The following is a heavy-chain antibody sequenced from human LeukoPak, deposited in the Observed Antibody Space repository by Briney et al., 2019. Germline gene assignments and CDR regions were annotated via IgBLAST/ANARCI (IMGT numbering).Heavy chain of an antibody. CDR1: GASINSISYY. V-gene: IGHV4-39*01. CDR2: IFYSGST. J-gene: IGHJ4*02. CDR3: ARQQYPIWFGVDY. Sequence: KPSETLSLTCTVSGASINSISYYWGWIRQPPGKGLEWIGSIFYSGSTYYNPSLESRVSISVDTSKDQFSLKLTSVTAADTALYYCARQQYPIWFGVDYWGQGILVTVSS. D-gene: IGHD3-10*01.